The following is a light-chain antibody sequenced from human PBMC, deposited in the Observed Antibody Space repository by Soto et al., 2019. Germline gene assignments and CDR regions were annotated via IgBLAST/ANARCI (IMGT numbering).Light chain of an antibody. J-gene: IGKJ1*01. V-gene: IGKV3-20*01. CDR3: QQYGSSPT. CDR2: DVS. Sequence: PGERATLSCRSSQSVSSNYLAWYQQKPDQAPRLVIYDVSGRATGIPDRFSGSGSGTDFTLTISRLEPEDFAVYYCQQYGSSPTFSQGTKVEIK. CDR1: QSVSSNY.